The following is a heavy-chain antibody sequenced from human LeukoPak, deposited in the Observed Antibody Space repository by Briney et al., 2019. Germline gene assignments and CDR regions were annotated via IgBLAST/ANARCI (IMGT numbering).Heavy chain of an antibody. CDR3: AGGSGSYYYYGMDV. V-gene: IGHV4-61*01. CDR2: IYYRGST. J-gene: IGHJ6*04. D-gene: IGHD3-10*01. Sequence: SETLSLTCTVSGPSVSSGRDYWGWLRQPPGKGLEWTGYIYYRGSTNYNPSLKSRVTISVDSSKTQFSLKLSSVTAADTAVYYWAGGSGSYYYYGMDVWGKGTTVTVSS. CDR1: GPSVSSGRDY.